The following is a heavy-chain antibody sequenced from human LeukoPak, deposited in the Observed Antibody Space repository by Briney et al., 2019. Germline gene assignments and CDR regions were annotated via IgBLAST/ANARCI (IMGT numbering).Heavy chain of an antibody. CDR1: GFTFSNYA. V-gene: IGHV3-23*01. J-gene: IGHJ4*02. Sequence: GSLRLSCVASGFTFSNYAMSWVRQAPGKGLEWVSGIGDSGDGTYYAASVKGRFTISRGNSKNSLYLQMNSLRGEDTAVYYCARDYYGAFDYWGQGTLVTVSS. D-gene: IGHD3-22*01. CDR3: ARDYYGAFDY. CDR2: IGDSGDGT.